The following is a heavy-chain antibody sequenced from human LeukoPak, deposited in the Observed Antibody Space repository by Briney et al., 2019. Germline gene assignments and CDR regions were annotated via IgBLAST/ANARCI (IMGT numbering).Heavy chain of an antibody. V-gene: IGHV1-24*01. D-gene: IGHD5-18*01. J-gene: IGHJ5*02. CDR3: ATDRPPRGYSYGYYGS. CDR2: FDPEDGET. Sequence: ASVKVSCKVSGYTLTELSMHWMRQAPGKGLEWMGGFDPEDGETIYAQKFQGRVTMTEDTSTDTAYMELSSLRSEDTAVYYCATDRPPRGYSYGYYGSWGQGTLVTVSS. CDR1: GYTLTELS.